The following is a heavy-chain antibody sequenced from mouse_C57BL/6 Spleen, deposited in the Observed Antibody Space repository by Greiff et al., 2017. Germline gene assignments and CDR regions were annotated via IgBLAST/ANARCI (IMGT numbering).Heavy chain of an antibody. Sequence: QVQLQQSGAELARPGASVKMSCKASGYTFTSYTMHWVKQRPGQGLEWIGYINPSSGYTKYNQKFKDKATLTADKSSSTAYMQLSSLTSEDSAVYYCASSLTGTDYAMDYWGQGTSVTVSS. J-gene: IGHJ4*01. V-gene: IGHV1-4*01. CDR2: INPSSGYT. CDR1: GYTFTSYT. D-gene: IGHD4-1*01. CDR3: ASSLTGTDYAMDY.